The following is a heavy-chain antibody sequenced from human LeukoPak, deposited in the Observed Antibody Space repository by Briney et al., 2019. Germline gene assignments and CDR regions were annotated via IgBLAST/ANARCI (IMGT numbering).Heavy chain of an antibody. Sequence: SETLSLTCTVSGGSISSYYWGWIRQPPGKGLEWIGSIYYSGSTYYNPSLKSRVTISVDTSKNQFSLKLSSVTAADTAVYYCAGETMVRGVMRAFDIWGQGTMVTVSS. V-gene: IGHV4-39*07. CDR1: GGSISSYY. J-gene: IGHJ3*02. CDR2: IYYSGST. D-gene: IGHD3-10*01. CDR3: AGETMVRGVMRAFDI.